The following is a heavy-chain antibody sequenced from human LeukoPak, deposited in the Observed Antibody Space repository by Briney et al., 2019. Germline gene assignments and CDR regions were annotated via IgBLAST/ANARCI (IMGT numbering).Heavy chain of an antibody. CDR1: GFTFSSYG. Sequence: QPGRSLRLSCAASGFTFSSYGLHWVRQAPRKGLEWVAVMSYDGSNKYYADSVKGRFTISRDNSKNTLYLQMNSLSTEDTAVYYCARGGIQLWTPFDYWGQGTLVTVSS. D-gene: IGHD5-18*01. V-gene: IGHV3-30-3*01. CDR3: ARGGIQLWTPFDY. J-gene: IGHJ4*02. CDR2: MSYDGSNK.